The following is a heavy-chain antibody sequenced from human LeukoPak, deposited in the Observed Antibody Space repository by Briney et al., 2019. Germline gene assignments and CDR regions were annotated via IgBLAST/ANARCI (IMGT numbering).Heavy chain of an antibody. CDR1: GFTFSSYW. CDR2: IKQDGSEK. CDR3: ARAENNYDFWSGYHHNWFDP. Sequence: GGTLRLSCAASGFTFSSYWMSWVRQAPGKGLEWVANIKQDGSEKYYVDSVKGRFTISRDDAKNSLYLQMNSLRAEDTAVYYCARAENNYDFWSGYHHNWFDPWGQGTLVTVSS. D-gene: IGHD3-3*01. V-gene: IGHV3-7*01. J-gene: IGHJ5*02.